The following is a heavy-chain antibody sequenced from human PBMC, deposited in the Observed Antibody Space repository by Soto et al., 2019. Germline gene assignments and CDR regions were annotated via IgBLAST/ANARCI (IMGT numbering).Heavy chain of an antibody. D-gene: IGHD6-25*01. CDR1: GYSFSGYY. V-gene: IGHV1-2*02. J-gene: IGHJ4*02. CDR2: IYPNTETT. CDR3: VSLQTSGWPGVH. Sequence: ASVKVSCKASGYSFSGYYIQWVRQAPGQGPEWLGWIYPNTETTDSSKKFQGRVTMTSDMSTRTVYMGLRDLRSDDTAVYYCVSLQTSGWPGVHWGQGTLVTVSS.